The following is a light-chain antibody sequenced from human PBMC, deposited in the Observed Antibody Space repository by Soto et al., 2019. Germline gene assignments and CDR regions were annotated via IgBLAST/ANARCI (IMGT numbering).Light chain of an antibody. CDR3: QSYDSSLRDVV. CDR1: SSNIGAGYD. Sequence: QAVLTQPPSVSGAPGQRVTISCTGSSSNIGAGYDVHWYQQLPGTAPKLLIYGNSNRPSGVPDRFSGSKSGTSASLAITGLQAEDEADYYCQSYDSSLRDVVFGGGTQLT. CDR2: GNS. J-gene: IGLJ2*01. V-gene: IGLV1-40*01.